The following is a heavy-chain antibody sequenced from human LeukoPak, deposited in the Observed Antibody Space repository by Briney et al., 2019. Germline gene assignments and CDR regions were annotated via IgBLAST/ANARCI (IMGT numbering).Heavy chain of an antibody. CDR3: TRDLTNWNDATFDI. J-gene: IGHJ3*02. CDR2: INQDGSDK. CDR1: GFTFSYYF. D-gene: IGHD1-1*01. V-gene: IGHV3-7*01. Sequence: GGSLRLSCAASGFTFSYYFMSWVRQAPVKGLEWVANINQDGSDKYYVDSVKGRFTISRDNAKNSLYLQMNSLSAEDTAMYYCTRDLTNWNDATFDIWGQGTMVTVSS.